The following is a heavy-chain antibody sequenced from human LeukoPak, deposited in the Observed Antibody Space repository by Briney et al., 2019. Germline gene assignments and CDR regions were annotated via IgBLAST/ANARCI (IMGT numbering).Heavy chain of an antibody. D-gene: IGHD3-22*01. CDR3: ARRRSGSYFDY. J-gene: IGHJ4*02. CDR1: GYSFSTYW. CDR2: IYPGDSDT. V-gene: IGHV5-51*01. Sequence: GESLKISCMGSGYSFSTYWIGWVRHMPGKGLEWTGIIYPGDSDTKYSPSFQGQVTISADKSISTAYLQWSSLKASDTAMYYCARRRSGSYFDYWGQGTLVTVSS.